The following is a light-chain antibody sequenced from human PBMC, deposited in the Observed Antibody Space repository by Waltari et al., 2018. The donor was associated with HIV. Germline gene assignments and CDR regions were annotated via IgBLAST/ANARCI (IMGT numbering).Light chain of an antibody. J-gene: IGLJ3*02. CDR3: STGDGSLGAYV. CDR1: WSDIERNY. V-gene: IGLV1-47*01. Sequence: QSVLTQPPSVSGTPGQNVTISCSGTWSDIERNYVYWYKVVPGTDPKHLIYRNHQRPEGVPDRFSASKSGASASLAVSGLRSDDEADYYCSTGDGSLGAYVFGGGTKLTVL. CDR2: RNH.